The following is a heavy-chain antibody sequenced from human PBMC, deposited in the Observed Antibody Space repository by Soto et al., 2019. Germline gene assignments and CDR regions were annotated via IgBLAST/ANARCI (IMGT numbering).Heavy chain of an antibody. Sequence: SLRLSCAASGFTFSSYGMHWVRQAPGKGLEWVAVIWYDGSNKYYADSVKGRFTISRDNSKNTLYLQMNSLRAEDTAVYYCARDLAGYSSPPTWGQGTLVTVSS. V-gene: IGHV3-33*01. D-gene: IGHD6-13*01. J-gene: IGHJ5*02. CDR3: ARDLAGYSSPPT. CDR1: GFTFSSYG. CDR2: IWYDGSNK.